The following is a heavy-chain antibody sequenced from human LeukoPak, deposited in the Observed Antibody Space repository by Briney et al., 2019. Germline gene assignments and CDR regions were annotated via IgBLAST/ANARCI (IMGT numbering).Heavy chain of an antibody. J-gene: IGHJ4*02. CDR3: ATSGYSSSPLDY. D-gene: IGHD5-18*01. Sequence: GASVKVSCKASGGTFSSYAISWVRQAPGQGLEWMGRIIPILGIANYAQKFQGRVTITADKSTSTAYMELSSLRSEDRAVYYCATSGYSSSPLDYWGQGTLVTVSS. CDR2: IIPILGIA. V-gene: IGHV1-69*04. CDR1: GGTFSSYA.